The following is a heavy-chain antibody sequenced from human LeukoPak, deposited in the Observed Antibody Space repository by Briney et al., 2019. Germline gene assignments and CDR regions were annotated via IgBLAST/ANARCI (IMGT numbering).Heavy chain of an antibody. CDR1: GGSISSYY. V-gene: IGHV4-59*07. CDR2: IYYSGST. J-gene: IGHJ4*02. Sequence: PSDTLSLTCTVSGGSISSYYWSWLRQPPGKGLEWIGYIYYSGSTNYNPSLKSRVTISVDTSKNQFSLKLRSVTAADTAVYYCARVTGYMIEDYFDYWGQGILVTVSS. CDR3: ARVTGYMIEDYFDY. D-gene: IGHD3-9*01.